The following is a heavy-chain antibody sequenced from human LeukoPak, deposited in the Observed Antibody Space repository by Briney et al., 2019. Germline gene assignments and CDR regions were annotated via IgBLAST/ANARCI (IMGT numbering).Heavy chain of an antibody. CDR1: GGSISSSSYC. D-gene: IGHD2-8*02. Sequence: PSETLSLTCTVSGGSISSSSYCWGWIRQPPGTGLEWIGSIYYSGSTYYNPSLKSRVTISVDTSKNQFSLKLSSVTAADTAVYYCARLSTEPFDYWGQGTLVTVSS. CDR3: ARLSTEPFDY. V-gene: IGHV4-39*01. J-gene: IGHJ4*02. CDR2: IYYSGST.